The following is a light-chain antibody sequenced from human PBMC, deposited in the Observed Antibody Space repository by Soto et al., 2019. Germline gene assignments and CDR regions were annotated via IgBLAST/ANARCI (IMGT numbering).Light chain of an antibody. CDR2: GAS. V-gene: IGKV3-20*01. CDR3: QQYGTSPYT. Sequence: EIVLTQSTGTLSWSPGESATLSCRASQSVESDYLAWYQQKRGQPPRLLIYGASRRATGTPDRFSGSGSGTEFTLTISRLEPEDFAVYYCQQYGTSPYTFGQGTKLEIK. CDR1: QSVESDY. J-gene: IGKJ2*01.